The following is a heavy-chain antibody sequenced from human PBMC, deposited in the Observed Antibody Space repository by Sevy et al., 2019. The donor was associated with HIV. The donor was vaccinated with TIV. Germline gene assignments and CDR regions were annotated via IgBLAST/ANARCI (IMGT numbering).Heavy chain of an antibody. CDR2: IKKENESGTT. D-gene: IGHD2-21*01. Sequence: GGSLRLSCAASGFPFSDAWMNWVRQAPGKGLEWVGLIKKENESGTTDYAAPVKGRFTMSRYDSKNTLFLNMCSLKTEDIGIYYCATYCGSGNAWVRPFDLWGQGTLVTVSS. V-gene: IGHV3-15*01. CDR3: ATYCGSGNAWVRPFDL. J-gene: IGHJ1*01. CDR1: GFPFSDAW.